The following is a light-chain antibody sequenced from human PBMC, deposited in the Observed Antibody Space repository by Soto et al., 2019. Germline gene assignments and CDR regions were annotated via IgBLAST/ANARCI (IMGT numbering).Light chain of an antibody. J-gene: IGKJ1*01. Sequence: EIVLTQSPGTLSLSPGERGTLSCRASQNLGTLYLAWFQQKSGQAPRLLIYSASRRATDIPDRFTGSGSGTDFTLTINRVEPEDFAVYFRQQYAGSPRTFGQGTKV. CDR2: SAS. V-gene: IGKV3-20*01. CDR3: QQYAGSPRT. CDR1: QNLGTLY.